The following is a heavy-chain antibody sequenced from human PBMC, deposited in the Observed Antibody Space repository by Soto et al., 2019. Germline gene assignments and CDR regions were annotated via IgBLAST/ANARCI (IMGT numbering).Heavy chain of an antibody. V-gene: IGHV3-21*01. D-gene: IGHD5-12*01. CDR2: ISSSSSYI. CDR3: ARARDGYNYGAFDI. Sequence: GGSLRLSCAASGFTFSSYSMNWVRQAPGKGLEWVSSISSSSSYIYYADSVKGRFTISRDNAKNSLYLQMNSLRAEDTAVYYCARARDGYNYGAFDIWGQGTMVTVSS. J-gene: IGHJ3*02. CDR1: GFTFSSYS.